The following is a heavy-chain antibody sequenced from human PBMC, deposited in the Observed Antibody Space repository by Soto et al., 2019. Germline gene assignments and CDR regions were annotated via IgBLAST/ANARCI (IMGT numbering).Heavy chain of an antibody. CDR1: GFTFSSYA. Sequence: QVQLVESGGGVVQPGRSLRLSCAASGFTFSSYAMHWVRQAPGKGLEWVAVISYDGSNKYYADSVKGRFTISRDNSTNPLYLHMHSLSAEDTAVYYCARDPHDYGDPGPDYWGQGTLVTVSS. J-gene: IGHJ4*02. CDR3: ARDPHDYGDPGPDY. V-gene: IGHV3-30-3*01. CDR2: ISYDGSNK. D-gene: IGHD4-17*01.